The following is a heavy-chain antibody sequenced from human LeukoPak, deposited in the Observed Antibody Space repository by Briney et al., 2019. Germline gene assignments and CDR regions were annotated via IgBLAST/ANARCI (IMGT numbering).Heavy chain of an antibody. CDR2: ISSSSSYI. D-gene: IGHD6-13*01. J-gene: IGHJ6*03. V-gene: IGHV3-21*01. CDR1: GFTFSSYS. Sequence: GGSLRLSCVASGFTFSSYSMNWVRQAPGKGLEWVSSISSSSSYIYYADSVKGRFTISRDNAKNSLYLQMNSLRAEDTAVYYCARIAHYYYYMDVWGKGTTVTISS. CDR3: ARIAHYYYYMDV.